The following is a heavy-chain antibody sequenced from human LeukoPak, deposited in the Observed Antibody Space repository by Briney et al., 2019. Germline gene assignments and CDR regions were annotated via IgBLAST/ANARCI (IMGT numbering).Heavy chain of an antibody. J-gene: IGHJ4*02. CDR1: GGSISSSSYY. V-gene: IGHV4-39*01. Sequence: SETLSLTCTVSGGSISSSSYYWGWNRQPPGKGLEWIGSIYYSGSTYYNPSLKSRVTISVDTSKNQFSLKLSSVTAADTAVYYCAATDVTGEDYWGQGTLVTVSS. CDR3: AATDVTGEDY. CDR2: IYYSGST. D-gene: IGHD7-27*01.